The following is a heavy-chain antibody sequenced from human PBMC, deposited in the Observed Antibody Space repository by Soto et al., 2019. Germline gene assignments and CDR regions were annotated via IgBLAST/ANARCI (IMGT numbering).Heavy chain of an antibody. CDR2: IIPVYGKT. CDR1: GGSFSSNA. D-gene: IGHD6-19*01. V-gene: IGHV1-69*01. J-gene: IGHJ3*02. Sequence: QVQLVQYGAEVKEPGSSVKVSCKASGGSFSSNAFSWVRQAPGQGLEWMGGIIPVYGKTDYAQQFQGRVTITADESTSTAYMELSSLRSEDTAVYYCAREAVAGLLGAFDIWGQGTMVTVSS. CDR3: AREAVAGLLGAFDI.